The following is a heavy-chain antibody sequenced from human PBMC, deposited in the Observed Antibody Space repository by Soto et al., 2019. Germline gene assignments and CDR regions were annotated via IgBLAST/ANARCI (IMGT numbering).Heavy chain of an antibody. V-gene: IGHV3-74*01. CDR3: AREGLGIAVALDY. Sequence: EVQLVESGGGLVQPGGSLRLSCAASGFTFSSYWMHWVRQAPGKGLVWVSRINSDGSSTSYADSVKGRFTISRDNAKNTLYLQMNSLRAEDTAVYYGAREGLGIAVALDYWGQGTLVTVSS. D-gene: IGHD6-19*01. CDR2: INSDGSST. J-gene: IGHJ4*02. CDR1: GFTFSSYW.